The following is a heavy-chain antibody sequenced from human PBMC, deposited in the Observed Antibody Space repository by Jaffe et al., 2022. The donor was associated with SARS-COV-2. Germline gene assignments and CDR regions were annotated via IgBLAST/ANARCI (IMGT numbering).Heavy chain of an antibody. J-gene: IGHJ3*02. CDR2: ISYDGSNK. CDR3: ARDGAILTGYYSGHRLPRRGHAFDI. D-gene: IGHD3-9*01. Sequence: QVQLVESGGGVVQPGRSLRLSCAASGFTFSSYAMHWVRQAPGKGLEWVAVISYDGSNKYYADSVKGRFTISRDNSKNTLYLQMNSLRAEDTAVYYCARDGAILTGYYSGHRLPRRGHAFDIWGQGTMVTVSS. CDR1: GFTFSSYA. V-gene: IGHV3-30*04.